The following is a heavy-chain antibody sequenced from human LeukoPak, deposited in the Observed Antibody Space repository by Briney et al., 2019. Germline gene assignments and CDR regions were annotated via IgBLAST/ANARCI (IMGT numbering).Heavy chain of an antibody. D-gene: IGHD3-10*01. J-gene: IGHJ3*02. V-gene: IGHV4-61*01. CDR3: ASSGNLYAGSGTPGDAFEI. CDR2: VYNSGSA. Sequence: SETLSLTCTVSGCSFSSITYYWSWIRQPPGKGLGWIGNVYNSGSAHYNRSLRSRVNILVDTSKNQFSLKLHSVTAADGAVYFCASSGNLYAGSGTPGDAFEIWGQGTMVTVSS. CDR1: GCSFSSITYY.